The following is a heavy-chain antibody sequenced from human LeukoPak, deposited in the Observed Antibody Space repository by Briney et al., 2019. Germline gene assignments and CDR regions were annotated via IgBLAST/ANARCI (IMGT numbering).Heavy chain of an antibody. D-gene: IGHD3-22*01. Sequence: TGGSLRLSWAASGFTFDDYGMSWVRQAPGKGLEWVSGINWNGGSTGYADSVKGRFTISRDNAKNSLYLQMNSLRAEDTALYYCARGLYYYDSSGYYYLGYWGQGTLVTVSS. CDR3: ARGLYYYDSSGYYYLGY. CDR1: GFTFDDYG. V-gene: IGHV3-20*04. CDR2: INWNGGST. J-gene: IGHJ4*02.